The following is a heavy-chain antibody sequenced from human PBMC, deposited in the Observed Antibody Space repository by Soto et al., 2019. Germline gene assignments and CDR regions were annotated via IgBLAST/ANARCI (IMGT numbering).Heavy chain of an antibody. D-gene: IGHD3-22*01. J-gene: IGHJ4*02. Sequence: TSETLSLTCTVSGGSISSGDYYWSWIRQPPGKGLEWIGYIYYSGSTYYNPSLKSRVTISVDTSKNQFSLKLSSVTAADTAVYYCARVYSSGYFFDYWGQGTLVTVSS. CDR1: GGSISSGDYY. CDR3: ARVYSSGYFFDY. V-gene: IGHV4-30-4*01. CDR2: IYYSGST.